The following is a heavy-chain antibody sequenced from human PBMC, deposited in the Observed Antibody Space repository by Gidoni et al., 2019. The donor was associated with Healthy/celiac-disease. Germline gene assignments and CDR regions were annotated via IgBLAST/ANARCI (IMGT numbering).Heavy chain of an antibody. CDR1: GFTFSSYA. V-gene: IGHV3-23*01. Sequence: VQLLESGGGLVQPGGSLGLSCAASGFTFSSYAMSWVRQAPGKGLEWVSAISGSGVSTYYADSVKGRFTISRDNSKNTLYLQMNSLRAEDTAVYYCAKQDNTGIAARATFDYWGQGTLVTVSS. D-gene: IGHD6-6*01. CDR3: AKQDNTGIAARATFDY. CDR2: ISGSGVST. J-gene: IGHJ4*02.